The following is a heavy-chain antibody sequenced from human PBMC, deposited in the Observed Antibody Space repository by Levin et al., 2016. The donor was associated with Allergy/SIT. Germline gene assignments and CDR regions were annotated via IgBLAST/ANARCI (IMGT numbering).Heavy chain of an antibody. D-gene: IGHD6-6*01. V-gene: IGHV1-8*01. J-gene: IGHJ6*02. CDR3: ARARGGRLVYIYYYYGMDV. Sequence: ASVKVSCKASGYTFTSYDINWVRQATGQGLEWMGWMNPNSGNTGYAQKFQGRVTMTRNTSISTAYMELSSLRSEDTAVYYCARARGGRLVYIYYYYGMDVWGQGTTVTVSS. CDR2: MNPNSGNT. CDR1: GYTFTSYD.